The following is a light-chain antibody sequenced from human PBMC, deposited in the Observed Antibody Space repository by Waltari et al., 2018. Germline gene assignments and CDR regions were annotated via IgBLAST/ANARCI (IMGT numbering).Light chain of an antibody. CDR1: QRVSSNF. J-gene: IGKJ1*01. Sequence: EVVLKQSPGTLSLSPGERATLFCRASQRVSSNFLAWFQQKPGQAPRLLMYGASSRATGIPDRFSGRGSETDFTLTISRLESEDVAVYYCQQYGTSPQTFGQGTKVEI. CDR2: GAS. V-gene: IGKV3-20*01. CDR3: QQYGTSPQT.